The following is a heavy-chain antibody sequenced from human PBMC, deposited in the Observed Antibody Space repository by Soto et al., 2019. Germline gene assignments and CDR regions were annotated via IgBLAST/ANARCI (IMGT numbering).Heavy chain of an antibody. CDR3: ASGIREASGNPEYDYYGMDV. CDR1: GGTFSSYA. CDR2: VIPIFGTA. J-gene: IGHJ6*02. D-gene: IGHD3-3*01. Sequence: QVQLVQSGAEVKKPGSSVKVSCQASGGTFSSYAISWVRQATGQGRAWMGGVIPIFGTANYAQKFQGRVKLTADESTTIAYMELSSLKSENTAVYYCASGIREASGNPEYDYYGMDVWGQGTTVTASS. V-gene: IGHV1-69*01.